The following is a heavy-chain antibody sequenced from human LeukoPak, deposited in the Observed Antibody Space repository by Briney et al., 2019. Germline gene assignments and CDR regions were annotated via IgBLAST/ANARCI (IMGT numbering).Heavy chain of an antibody. D-gene: IGHD3-22*01. CDR1: GFTFSSYW. CDR2: IKQDGSEK. Sequence: GGSLRLSCAASGFTFSSYWMSWVRQAPGKGLEWVANIKQDGSEKYYVDSVKGRFTISRDSAKNSLYLQMNSLRAEDTAVYYCARTIYYYDSSGYSFDYWGQGTLVTVSS. J-gene: IGHJ4*02. V-gene: IGHV3-7*01. CDR3: ARTIYYYDSSGYSFDY.